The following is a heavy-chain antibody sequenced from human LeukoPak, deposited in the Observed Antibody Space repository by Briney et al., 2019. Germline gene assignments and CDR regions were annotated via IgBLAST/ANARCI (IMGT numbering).Heavy chain of an antibody. J-gene: IGHJ3*02. CDR3: ARFLSGNAFDI. CDR1: GFTFSSYS. CDR2: ISSSSSYI. V-gene: IGHV3-21*01. D-gene: IGHD6-13*01. Sequence: GGSLGLSCAASGFTFSSYSMNWVRQAPGKGLEWVSSISSSSSYIYYADSVKGRFTISRDNAKNSLYLQMNSLRAEDTAVYYCARFLSGNAFDIWGQGTMVTVSS.